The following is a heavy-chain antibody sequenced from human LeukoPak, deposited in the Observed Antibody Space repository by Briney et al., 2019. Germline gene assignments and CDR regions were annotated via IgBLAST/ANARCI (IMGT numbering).Heavy chain of an antibody. V-gene: IGHV4-39*02. D-gene: IGHD1-26*01. CDR3: AREGSNFDY. Sequence: SETLSLTCTVSGSSISSSSYYWGWIRQPPGKELEWIGSIYYSGSTYYNPSLKSRVTISVDTSKNQFSLKLSSVTAADTAVYYCAREGSNFDYWGQGTLVTVSS. CDR1: GSSISSSSYY. J-gene: IGHJ4*02. CDR2: IYYSGST.